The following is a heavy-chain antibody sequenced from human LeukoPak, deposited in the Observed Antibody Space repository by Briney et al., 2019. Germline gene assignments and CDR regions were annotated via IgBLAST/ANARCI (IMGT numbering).Heavy chain of an antibody. CDR3: ARDLFRSERAGLNDY. Sequence: AGGSLRLFCAVSGFTVSSHCMSWVRQAPGKGLEWVSVIYMGGSTYYADYVKGRFTISRDNSKNTVYLQLNTLRAEDTAVYHCARDLFRSERAGLNDYWGQGILVTVST. V-gene: IGHV3-53*01. D-gene: IGHD3-16*01. CDR2: IYMGGST. CDR1: GFTVSSHC. J-gene: IGHJ4*02.